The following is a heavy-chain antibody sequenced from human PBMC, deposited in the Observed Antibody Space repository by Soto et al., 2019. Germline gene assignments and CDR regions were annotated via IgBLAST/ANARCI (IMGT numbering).Heavy chain of an antibody. Sequence: SETLSLTCTVSGGSISSGGYYWSWIRQHPGKGLEWIGYIYYSGSTYYNPSLKSLVTISVDTSKNQFSLKLSPVTAADTAVYYCARAHYTTSWFDPWGQGTLVTVSS. CDR2: IYYSGST. D-gene: IGHD1-26*01. V-gene: IGHV4-31*01. CDR1: GGSISSGGYY. CDR3: ARAHYTTSWFDP. J-gene: IGHJ5*02.